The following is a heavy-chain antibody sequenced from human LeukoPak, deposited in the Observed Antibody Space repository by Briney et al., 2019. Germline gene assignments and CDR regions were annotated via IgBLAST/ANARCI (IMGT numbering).Heavy chain of an antibody. D-gene: IGHD3-10*01. V-gene: IGHV3-74*01. CDR3: ARGNGSGSYYTNYFDY. J-gene: IGHJ4*02. Sequence: GGSLRLSCAASGFTFSNHWMHWVRQAPGKGLMWVSRINRDGSRTDYADSVKGRFTISRDDAKNTLYLQVNSLRAEDTAVYYCARGNGSGSYYTNYFDYWGQGTLVTVSS. CDR2: INRDGSRT. CDR1: GFTFSNHW.